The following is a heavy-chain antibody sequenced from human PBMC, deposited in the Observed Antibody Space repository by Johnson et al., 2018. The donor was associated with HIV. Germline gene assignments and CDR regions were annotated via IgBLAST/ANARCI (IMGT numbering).Heavy chain of an antibody. Sequence: VQLVESGGGFVQPGGSLRLSCAASGFNFSSYPMHWVRQAPGKGLEYVSAISSNGGSPYYANSVKGRITIPRDNSKNILYLQMNSLRAEATAVYYCARSFRTIAARPDAFDIWGQGTMVTVSS. J-gene: IGHJ3*02. CDR3: ARSFRTIAARPDAFDI. CDR1: GFNFSSYP. CDR2: ISSNGGSP. V-gene: IGHV3-64*01. D-gene: IGHD6-6*01.